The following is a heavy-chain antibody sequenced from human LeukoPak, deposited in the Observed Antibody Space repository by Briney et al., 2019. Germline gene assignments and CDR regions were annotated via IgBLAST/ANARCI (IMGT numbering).Heavy chain of an antibody. CDR3: ARSPGGSGWTGWFDP. V-gene: IGHV3-21*01. CDR2: ISSSSYI. D-gene: IGHD6-19*01. CDR1: GFTFSSYS. J-gene: IGHJ5*02. Sequence: GGSLRLSCAASGFTFSSYSMNWVRQAPGKGLEWVSSISSSSYIYYADSVKGRFTISRDNAKNSLYLQMNSLRAEDTAVYYCARSPGGSGWTGWFDPWGQGTLVTVSS.